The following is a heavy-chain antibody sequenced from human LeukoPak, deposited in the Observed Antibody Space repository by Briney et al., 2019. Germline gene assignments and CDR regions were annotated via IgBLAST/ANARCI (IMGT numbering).Heavy chain of an antibody. J-gene: IGHJ4*02. D-gene: IGHD3-22*01. V-gene: IGHV4-39*01. CDR1: GGSIRSSGYF. Sequence: NPSETLSLTCSVSGGSIRSSGYFWGWIRQPPGKALEWIGSIYYGGTTYYNPSLKSRVTISVDTSKKQFSLKLSSVTAADTAFYYCARQRDYYDSSGQSDFDSWGQGALVTVSS. CDR2: IYYGGTT. CDR3: ARQRDYYDSSGQSDFDS.